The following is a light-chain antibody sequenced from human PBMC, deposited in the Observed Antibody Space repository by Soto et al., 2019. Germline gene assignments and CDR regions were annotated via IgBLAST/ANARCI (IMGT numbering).Light chain of an antibody. CDR3: QQYNSYSQT. J-gene: IGKJ1*01. Sequence: DIQMTQSPSTLSASVGDRVTITCRASQSISNYLAWYQQKPGIAPNLLIYDASSLESGVPSRFSGSGSGTEFTLNISSLQPDDFATYDCQQYNSYSQTFGQGTKVEIK. CDR1: QSISNY. V-gene: IGKV1-5*01. CDR2: DAS.